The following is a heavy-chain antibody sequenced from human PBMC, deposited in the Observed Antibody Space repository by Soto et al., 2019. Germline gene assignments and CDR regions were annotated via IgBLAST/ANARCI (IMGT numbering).Heavy chain of an antibody. V-gene: IGHV1-24*01. D-gene: IGHD3-22*01. CDR2: FDPEDGET. J-gene: IGHJ4*02. CDR1: GYTLTELS. Sequence: ASVKVSCKVSGYTLTELSMHWVRQAPGKGLEWMGGFDPEDGETIYAQKFQGRVTMTEDTSTDTAYMELSSLRSEDTAVYYCATVFPYYYDSSGNFDYWGQGTLVTVSS. CDR3: ATVFPYYYDSSGNFDY.